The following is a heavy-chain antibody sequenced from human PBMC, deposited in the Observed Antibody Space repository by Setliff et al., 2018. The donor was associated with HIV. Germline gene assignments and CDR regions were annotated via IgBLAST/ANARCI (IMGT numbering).Heavy chain of an antibody. Sequence: LRLSCVTSGFTFSNVWMSWVRQAPGKGLEWVATIKTHGETIYYVDSVKGRFTISRDNAKNSLFLQMTSLRGEDTAIYYCALLWPFDYWGQGALVTVSS. CDR3: ALLWPFDY. J-gene: IGHJ4*02. D-gene: IGHD3-10*01. CDR2: IKTHGETI. CDR1: GFTFSNVW. V-gene: IGHV3-7*03.